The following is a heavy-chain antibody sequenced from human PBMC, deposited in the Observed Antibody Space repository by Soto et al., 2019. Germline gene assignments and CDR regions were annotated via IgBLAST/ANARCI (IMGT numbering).Heavy chain of an antibody. CDR3: ARGGGYSGYVTDY. CDR2: IYPGDSDT. Sequence: SLKISCKVSGYSFTIYWIGWVRQMPGKGLEWMGIIYPGDSDTRYSPSFQGQVTISADKSISTAYLQWSSLKASDTAMYYCARGGGYSGYVTDYWGQGTLVTVSS. D-gene: IGHD5-12*01. CDR1: GYSFTIYW. J-gene: IGHJ4*02. V-gene: IGHV5-51*01.